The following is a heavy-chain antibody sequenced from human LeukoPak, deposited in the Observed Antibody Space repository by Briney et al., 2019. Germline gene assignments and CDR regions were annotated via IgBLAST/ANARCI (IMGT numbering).Heavy chain of an antibody. V-gene: IGHV1-18*01. Sequence: EASVKVSCKASGYTFTSYGISWVRQAPGQGLEWMGWISAYNGNTNYAQKLQGRVTMTTDTSTSTAYMELRSLRSDDTAVYYCARDRDRNYCGSGGPPAFDIWGQGTMVTVSS. CDR2: ISAYNGNT. CDR3: ARDRDRNYCGSGGPPAFDI. J-gene: IGHJ3*02. CDR1: GYTFTSYG. D-gene: IGHD3-10*01.